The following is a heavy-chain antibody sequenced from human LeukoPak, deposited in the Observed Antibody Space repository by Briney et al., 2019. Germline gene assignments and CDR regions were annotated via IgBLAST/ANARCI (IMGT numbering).Heavy chain of an antibody. CDR2: INPSGGST. J-gene: IGHJ4*02. CDR3: AREEGDDILTGYYIGY. CDR1: GGTLSSYA. D-gene: IGHD3-9*01. Sequence: ASVKVSCKASGGTLSSYAISWVRQAPGQGLEWMGIINPSGGSTSYAQKFQGRVTMTRDTSISTAYMELSRLRSDDTAVYYCAREEGDDILTGYYIGYWGQGTLVTVSS. V-gene: IGHV1-46*01.